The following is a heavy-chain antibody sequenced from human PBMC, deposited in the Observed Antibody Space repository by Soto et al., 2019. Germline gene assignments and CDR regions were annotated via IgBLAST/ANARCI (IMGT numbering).Heavy chain of an antibody. CDR3: AGVGLHHYYYGMDV. CDR2: IIPIFGTA. Sequence: QVQLVQSGAEVKKPGSSVKVSCKASGGTFSSYAISWVRQAPGQGLEWMGGIIPIFGTANYAQKFQGRVTITGDESASTADMELRSVSSEDTAVYCCAGVGLHHYYYGMDVWGQGTTVTVSS. V-gene: IGHV1-69*12. D-gene: IGHD4-4*01. J-gene: IGHJ6*02. CDR1: GGTFSSYA.